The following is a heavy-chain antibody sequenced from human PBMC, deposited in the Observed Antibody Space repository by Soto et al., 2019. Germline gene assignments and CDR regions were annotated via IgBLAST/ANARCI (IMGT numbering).Heavy chain of an antibody. CDR1: SGSISSSNW. J-gene: IGHJ6*03. V-gene: IGHV4-4*02. D-gene: IGHD1-26*01. CDR3: ARAFGYSGSHYYYYYMDV. Sequence: QVQLQESGPGLVKPSGTLSLTCAVSSGSISSSNWWSWVRQPPGKGLEWIGEISHNGSTNYNPSLKRRVTISVDKSKNQLSLKLSSVTAADTAVYYCARAFGYSGSHYYYYYMDVWGKGTPVTVSS. CDR2: ISHNGST.